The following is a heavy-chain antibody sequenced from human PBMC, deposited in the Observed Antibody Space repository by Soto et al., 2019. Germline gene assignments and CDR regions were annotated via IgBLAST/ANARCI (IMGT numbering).Heavy chain of an antibody. V-gene: IGHV3-15*01. CDR1: GFTFSNAW. J-gene: IGHJ4*02. CDR3: TTGVAAALYYFDY. D-gene: IGHD6-13*01. Sequence: EVPLVESGGGLVKPGGSLRLSCAASGFTFSNAWMSWVRQAPGKGLEWVGRIKSKTDGGTTDYAAPVKGRFTISRDDSKNTLYLQMNSLKTEDTAVYYCTTGVAAALYYFDYWGQGTLVTVSS. CDR2: IKSKTDGGTT.